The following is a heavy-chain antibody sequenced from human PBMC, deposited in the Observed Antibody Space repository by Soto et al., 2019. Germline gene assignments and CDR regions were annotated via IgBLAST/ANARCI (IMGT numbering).Heavy chain of an antibody. CDR1: GYSFTSYW. D-gene: IGHD6-6*01. CDR3: ARTDYSIASRPGAFDT. J-gene: IGHJ3*02. V-gene: IGHV5-10-1*01. CDR2: IDPSDSYT. Sequence: GESLKISCKGSGYSFTSYWISWVRQMPGKGLEWMGRIDPSDSYTNYSPSFQGHVTISADKSISTAYLQWSSLKASDTAMYYCARTDYSIASRPGAFDTWGQGTMVTVSS.